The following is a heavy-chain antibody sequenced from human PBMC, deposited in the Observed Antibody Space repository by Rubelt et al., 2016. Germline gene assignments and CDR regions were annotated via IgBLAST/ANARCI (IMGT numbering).Heavy chain of an antibody. J-gene: IGHJ4*02. CDR2: INSAGDT. V-gene: IGHV3-66*04. D-gene: IGHD3-10*01. CDR3: ARRWYYGSRNSQYHFDY. CDR1: GLTVRSNY. Sequence: PGGSLRLSCGASGLTVRSNYMSWVRQAPGKGLEWVSMINSAGDTYYADSVKGRFVISRDNSKNTLYLQMSSLRAEDTAVYYCARRWYYGSRNSQYHFDYWGQGTWSPSPQ.